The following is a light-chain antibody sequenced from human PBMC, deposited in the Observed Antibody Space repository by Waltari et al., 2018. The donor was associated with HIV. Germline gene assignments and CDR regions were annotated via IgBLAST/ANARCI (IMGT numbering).Light chain of an antibody. CDR3: QQGSSFPPT. Sequence: DIQMTQSPSSVSASLGDRVTITCRASQGVDRWLALYHQKPGKAPKLLIYAASTLQRGVPSRFSGSGSGTDFTLTISTLQPEDFGTYYCQQGSSFPPTFGGGTKVEIK. CDR2: AAS. J-gene: IGKJ4*01. CDR1: QGVDRW. V-gene: IGKV1-12*01.